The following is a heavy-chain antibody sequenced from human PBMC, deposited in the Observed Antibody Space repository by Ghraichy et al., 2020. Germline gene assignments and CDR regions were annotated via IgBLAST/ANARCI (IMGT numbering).Heavy chain of an antibody. CDR3: ARWGSAFDI. D-gene: IGHD7-27*01. Sequence: SQTLSLTCTVSGVSISNSSYYWGWIRQPPGNGLEWIGSIYYSGSTYYNPSLKSRVTISVDTSKHQFSLTLSSVTAADTAVYYCARWGSAFDIWGQGTMVTVSS. J-gene: IGHJ3*02. CDR1: GVSISNSSYY. V-gene: IGHV4-39*07. CDR2: IYYSGST.